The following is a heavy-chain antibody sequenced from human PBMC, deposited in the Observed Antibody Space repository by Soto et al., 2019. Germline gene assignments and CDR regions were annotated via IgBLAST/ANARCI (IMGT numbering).Heavy chain of an antibody. V-gene: IGHV1-69*13. D-gene: IGHD1-26*01. Sequence: ASVKVSCKASGGTFSSYAISWVRQAPGQGLEWMGGIIPIFGTANYAQKFQGRVTITADESTSTAYMELSSLRSEDTAVYYCATAMGATHYYYYGMDVWGQGTTVTVSS. J-gene: IGHJ6*02. CDR3: ATAMGATHYYYYGMDV. CDR2: IIPIFGTA. CDR1: GGTFSSYA.